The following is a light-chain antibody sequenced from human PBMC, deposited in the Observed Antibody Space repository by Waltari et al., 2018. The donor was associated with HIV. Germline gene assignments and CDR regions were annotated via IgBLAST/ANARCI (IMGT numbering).Light chain of an antibody. J-gene: IGLJ2*01. V-gene: IGLV2-11*01. CDR2: NVD. CDR3: ASYLRSGPLGV. Sequence: SSLTQPRAVSGSPGQSVTIPFTGIATPAGDHNYVSWYQPRPGRTPWLLLFNVDKRHSGVPSRFSGSRSGSTASLTISDLQFDDEGDYYCASYLRSGPLGVFGGGTTLTVL. CDR1: ATPAGDHNY.